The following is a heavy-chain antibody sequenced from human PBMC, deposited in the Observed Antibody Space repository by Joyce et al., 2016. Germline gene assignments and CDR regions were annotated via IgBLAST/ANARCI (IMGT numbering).Heavy chain of an antibody. D-gene: IGHD3-10*01. CDR3: AKSPTIVSPRPDS. Sequence: EVQLLESGGGLVQPGGSLRLSWDASGFTFISYAMSWVRQAPGKGVEWVSGIKDNGGTTDDADSVRGRFTISRDNSKNTVYLQVNSLRAEDTAIYYCAKSPTIVSPRPDSWGQGTLVTVSS. J-gene: IGHJ4*02. V-gene: IGHV3-23*01. CDR1: GFTFISYA. CDR2: IKDNGGTT.